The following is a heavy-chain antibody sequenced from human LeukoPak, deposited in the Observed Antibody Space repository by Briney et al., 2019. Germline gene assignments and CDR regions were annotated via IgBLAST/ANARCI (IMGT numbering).Heavy chain of an antibody. J-gene: IGHJ4*02. D-gene: IGHD6-13*01. CDR2: ISSSSSSDT. CDR3: ARVAVIAAAGTFDY. Sequence: GGSLRLSCAASGFTFSDYYMTWLRQAPGKGLEWVSYISSSSSSDTNYADSVKGRFTITRDNAKNSLYLQMNSLRAEDTAVYYCARVAVIAAAGTFDYWGQGTLVTVSS. CDR1: GFTFSDYY. V-gene: IGHV3-11*06.